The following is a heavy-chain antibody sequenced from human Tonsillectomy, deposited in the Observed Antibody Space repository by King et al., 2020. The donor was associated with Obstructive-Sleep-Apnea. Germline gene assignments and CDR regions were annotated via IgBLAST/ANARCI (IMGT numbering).Heavy chain of an antibody. J-gene: IGHJ4*02. V-gene: IGHV3-30*04. CDR1: GFTFSSYA. Sequence: VQLVESGGGVVQPGRSLRLSCAASGFTFSSYAMHWVRQAPGKGLEWVAVISYDGSNKYYAESVKGRFTISRDNSKNTVYLQMNSLRAEDTAVYYCARDYAVYSSGWYSDWGQGTLVTVSS. D-gene: IGHD6-19*01. CDR2: ISYDGSNK. CDR3: ARDYAVYSSGWYSD.